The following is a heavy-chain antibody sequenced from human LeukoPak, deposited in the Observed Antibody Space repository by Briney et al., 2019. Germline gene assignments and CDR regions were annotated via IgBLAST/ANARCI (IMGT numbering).Heavy chain of an antibody. CDR1: GFTFSSYG. V-gene: IGHV3-30*02. CDR2: IRYDGSNK. J-gene: IGHJ4*02. D-gene: IGHD3-22*01. Sequence: GGSLRLSCAASGFTFSSYGMHWVRQAPGKGLEWVAFIRYDGSNKYYADSVKGRSTISRDNSKNTLYLQMNSLRAEDTAVYYCAKKVLTMIVVVIPDYFDYWGQGTLVTVSS. CDR3: AKKVLTMIVVVIPDYFDY.